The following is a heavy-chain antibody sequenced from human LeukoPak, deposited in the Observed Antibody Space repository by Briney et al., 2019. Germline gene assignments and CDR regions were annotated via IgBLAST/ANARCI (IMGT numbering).Heavy chain of an antibody. Sequence: SSETLSLTCTVSGGSISSSSYYWGWIRQPPGKGLEWFGSIYYSGSTYYNPSLKSRVTISVDTSKNQFSLKLSSVTAADTAVYYCARDSLEYSSSSDADWGQGTLVTVSS. D-gene: IGHD6-6*01. J-gene: IGHJ4*02. CDR2: IYYSGST. V-gene: IGHV4-39*07. CDR1: GGSISSSSYY. CDR3: ARDSLEYSSSSDAD.